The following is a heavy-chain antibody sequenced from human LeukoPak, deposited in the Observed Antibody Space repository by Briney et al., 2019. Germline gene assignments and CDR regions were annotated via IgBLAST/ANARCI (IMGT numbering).Heavy chain of an antibody. D-gene: IGHD3/OR15-3a*01. CDR1: GFTFSSYW. V-gene: IGHV3-23*01. CDR2: ISGSGGNS. Sequence: GGSLRLSCAASGFTFSSYWMSWVRQAPGKGLEWVSSISGSGGNSYYADSVKGRFTISRDNSKNTLHLQMNSLRAEDTAIYYCAKDWTGTKPFDLWGRGTLVTVSA. CDR3: AKDWTGTKPFDL. J-gene: IGHJ2*01.